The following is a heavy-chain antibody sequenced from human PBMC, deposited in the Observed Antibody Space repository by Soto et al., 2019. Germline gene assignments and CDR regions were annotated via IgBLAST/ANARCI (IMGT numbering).Heavy chain of an antibody. Sequence: VACEASGFTFSPCAVSWGLLAPEQRPEWMGWISGYSGNTNYAHKFQGRVTMTTDTATTTAYMELRSLRFDDTAVYYCGRGGAVAGYVYYYCPMDVWGQGTTVTV. CDR1: GFTFSPCA. D-gene: IGHD6-19*01. CDR3: GRGGAVAGYVYYYCPMDV. CDR2: ISGYSGNT. J-gene: IGHJ6*02. V-gene: IGHV1-18*01.